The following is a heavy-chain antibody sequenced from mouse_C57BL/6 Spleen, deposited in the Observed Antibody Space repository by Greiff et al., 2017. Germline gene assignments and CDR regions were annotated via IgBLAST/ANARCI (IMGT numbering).Heavy chain of an antibody. V-gene: IGHV1-80*01. J-gene: IGHJ3*01. CDR2: IYPGDGDT. CDR1: GYAFSSYW. D-gene: IGHD2-5*01. CDR3: ARAYYSNYWGFAY. Sequence: QVQLQQSGAELVKPGASVKISCKASGYAFSSYWMNWVKQRPGKGLEWIGQIYPGDGDTNYNGKVKGKATLTADKSSSTAYMQLSSLTSEDSAVYFCARAYYSNYWGFAYWGQGTLVTVSA.